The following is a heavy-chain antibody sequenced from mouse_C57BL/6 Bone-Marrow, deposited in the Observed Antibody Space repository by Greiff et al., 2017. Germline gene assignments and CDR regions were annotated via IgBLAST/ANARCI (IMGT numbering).Heavy chain of an antibody. CDR2: INYDGSST. V-gene: IGHV5-16*01. J-gene: IGHJ2*01. CDR1: GFTFSDYY. CDR3: ARVPPFYGYDVGVDY. Sequence: EVQLVESEGGLVQPGSSMKLSCTASGFTFSDYYMAWVRQVPEKGLEWVANINYDGSSTYYLDSLKSRFIISRDNAKNILYLQMSSLKSEDTATYYCARVPPFYGYDVGVDYWGQGTTLTVSS. D-gene: IGHD2-9*01.